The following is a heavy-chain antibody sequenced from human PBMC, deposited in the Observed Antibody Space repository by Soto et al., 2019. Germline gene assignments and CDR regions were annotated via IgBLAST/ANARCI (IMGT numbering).Heavy chain of an antibody. Sequence: SETLSLTCTVSGGSISSGDYYWSWIRQPPGKGLEWIGYIYYSGSTYYNPSLKSRVTISVDTSKNQFPLKLSSVTAADTAVYYCARDGIVATIGGYYYYGMDVWGQGTTVTVSS. CDR1: GGSISSGDYY. CDR3: ARDGIVATIGGYYYYGMDV. D-gene: IGHD5-12*01. J-gene: IGHJ6*02. CDR2: IYYSGST. V-gene: IGHV4-30-4*01.